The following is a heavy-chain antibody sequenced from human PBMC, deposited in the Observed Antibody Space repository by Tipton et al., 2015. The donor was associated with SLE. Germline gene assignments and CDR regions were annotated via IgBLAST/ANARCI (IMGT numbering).Heavy chain of an antibody. CDR2: IYTSGST. CDR3: ARSSGGPVY. Sequence: TLSLTCTVSGGSISSGSYYWSWIRQPAGKGLEWIGRIYTSGSTNYNPSLKSRVTISVDTSKNQFSLKLSSVTAADTAVYYCARSSGGPVYWGQGTLVTVSS. J-gene: IGHJ4*02. V-gene: IGHV4-61*02. D-gene: IGHD3-22*01. CDR1: GGSISSGSYY.